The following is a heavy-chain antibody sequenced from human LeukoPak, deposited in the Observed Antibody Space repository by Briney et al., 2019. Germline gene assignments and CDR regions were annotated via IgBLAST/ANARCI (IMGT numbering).Heavy chain of an antibody. J-gene: IGHJ3*02. CDR3: ASTDSSGYEDFGAFDI. CDR2: IYYSGST. D-gene: IGHD3-22*01. V-gene: IGHV4-30-4*01. CDR1: GGSISSGDYY. Sequence: SQTLSLTCTVSGGSISSGDYYWSWIRRPPGKGLEWIGYIYYSGSTYYNPSLKSRVTISVDTSKNQFSLKLSSVTAADTAVYYCASTDSSGYEDFGAFDIWGQGTMVTVSS.